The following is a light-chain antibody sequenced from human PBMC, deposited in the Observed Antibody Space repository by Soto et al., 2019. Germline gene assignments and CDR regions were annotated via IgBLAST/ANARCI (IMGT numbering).Light chain of an antibody. J-gene: IGLJ2*01. Sequence: QSVLTQPPSVSAAPGQKVTISCSGSSSNIGNNYVSWYQQLPGTAPKLLIYDNNKRPSGIPDRFSGSKSGASATLGITGLQTGDEADYYCQSHDSSLNGYVVFGGGTKVTVL. CDR1: SSNIGNNY. CDR3: QSHDSSLNGYVV. V-gene: IGLV1-51*01. CDR2: DNN.